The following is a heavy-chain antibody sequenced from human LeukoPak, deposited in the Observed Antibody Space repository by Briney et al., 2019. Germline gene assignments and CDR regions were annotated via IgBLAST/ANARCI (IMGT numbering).Heavy chain of an antibody. D-gene: IGHD2-15*01. CDR2: IDYDGTTT. CDR1: GFSFSNYW. V-gene: IGHV3-74*03. CDR3: ARDLGTATPLDY. Sequence: GGSLRLSCAASGFSFSNYWMHWVRQAPGKGLVWVSRIDYDGTTTKYADSVKGRFTISRDNTENTLYLQMNSLRAEDTAVYHCARDLGTATPLDYRGQGTLVTVSS. J-gene: IGHJ4*02.